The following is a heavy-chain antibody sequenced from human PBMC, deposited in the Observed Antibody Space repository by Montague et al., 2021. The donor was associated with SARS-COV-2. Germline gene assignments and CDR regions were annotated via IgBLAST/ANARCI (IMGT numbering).Heavy chain of an antibody. CDR1: GGSLRSDY. CDR3: ARVDSSGPGEY. J-gene: IGHJ4*02. CDR2: IYYSGST. Sequence: SETLSLTCSVSGGSLRSDYWSWIRQSPGKGLEWIGYIYYSGSTNYNPSLQSRVTISVDTSRNQFSLKLPSVTAADTAFYYCARVDSSGPGEYWGQGILVSVSS. V-gene: IGHV4-59*08. D-gene: IGHD3-22*01.